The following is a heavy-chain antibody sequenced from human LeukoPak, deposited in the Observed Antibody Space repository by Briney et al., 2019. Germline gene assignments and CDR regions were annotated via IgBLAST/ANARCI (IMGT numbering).Heavy chain of an antibody. CDR3: ARVRLVWGMETFDL. D-gene: IGHD3-16*01. Sequence: ASVKVSCKASGYTFTNYYVHWVRQAPGQGLEWMGLINPSGGSTSYAEKFQGRVTMTRDMSTSTVYMEMRSLRSDDTAIYYCARVRLVWGMETFDLWGQGTMVTVSS. CDR2: INPSGGST. CDR1: GYTFTNYY. V-gene: IGHV1-46*01. J-gene: IGHJ3*01.